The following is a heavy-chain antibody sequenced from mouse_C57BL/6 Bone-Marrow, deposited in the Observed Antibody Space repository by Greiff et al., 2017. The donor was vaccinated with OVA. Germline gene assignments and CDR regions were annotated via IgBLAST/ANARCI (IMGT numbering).Heavy chain of an antibody. CDR1: GYTFTNYW. V-gene: IGHV1-63*01. J-gene: IGHJ1*03. D-gene: IGHD2-3*01. Sequence: VQLQQSGAELVRPGTSVKMSCKASGYTFTNYWIGWAKQRPGHGLEWIGDIYPGGGYTNYNEKFKGKATLTADKSSSTAYMQFSSLTSEDSAIYYCARVVGYFHWYFDVWGTGTTVTVSS. CDR3: ARVVGYFHWYFDV. CDR2: IYPGGGYT.